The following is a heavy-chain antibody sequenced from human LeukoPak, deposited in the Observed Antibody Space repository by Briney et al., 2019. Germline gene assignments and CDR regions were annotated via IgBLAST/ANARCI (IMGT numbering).Heavy chain of an antibody. J-gene: IGHJ5*02. CDR2: IYYSGST. Sequence: KSSETLSLTCTVSGGSISSSSYYWGWIRQPPGKGLEWIGSIYYSGSTYYNPSLKSRVTISVDTSKNQFSLKLSSVTAADTAVYYCARFTQWVAAAGTWWWFDPWGQGTLVTVSS. CDR3: ARFTQWVAAAGTWWWFDP. D-gene: IGHD6-13*01. V-gene: IGHV4-39*07. CDR1: GGSISSSSYY.